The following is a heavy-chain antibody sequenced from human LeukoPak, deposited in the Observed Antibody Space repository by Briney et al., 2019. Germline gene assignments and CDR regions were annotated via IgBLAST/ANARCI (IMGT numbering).Heavy chain of an antibody. D-gene: IGHD2-21*02. V-gene: IGHV3-30*18. CDR2: ISYDGSNK. J-gene: IGHJ4*02. CDR3: AKSGPGGLYCGGDCSPSDYYFDY. Sequence: GGSLGLSCAASGFTFSSYWMTWVRQAPGKGLEWVAVISYDGSNKYYADSVKGRFTISRDNSKNTLYLQMNSLRAEDTAVYYCAKSGPGGLYCGGDCSPSDYYFDYWGQGTLVTVSS. CDR1: GFTFSSYW.